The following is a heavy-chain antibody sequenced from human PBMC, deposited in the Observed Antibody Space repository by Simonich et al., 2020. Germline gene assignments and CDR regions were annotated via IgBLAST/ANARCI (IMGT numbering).Heavy chain of an antibody. D-gene: IGHD2-21*01. CDR1: GFTFSSYA. CDR2: IADDGSNK. CDR3: ARGWTIYWYFDL. Sequence: VVQPGRSLRLSCAASGFTFSSYAMPWVRQAPGKGREWVAVIADDGSNKYYADSVKGRFTISRDNSKNTLYLQMNSLRAEDTAVYYCARGWTIYWYFDLWGRGTLVTVSS. J-gene: IGHJ2*01. V-gene: IGHV3-30*07.